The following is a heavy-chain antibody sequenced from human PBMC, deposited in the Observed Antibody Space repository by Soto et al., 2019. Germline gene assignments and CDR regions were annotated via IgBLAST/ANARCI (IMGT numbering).Heavy chain of an antibody. J-gene: IGHJ6*02. V-gene: IGHV3-48*03. CDR1: GFTFSSYE. CDR3: AGGIAAAGTHFYYGMDV. D-gene: IGHD6-13*01. Sequence: EVQLVESGGGLVQPGGSLRLSCAASGFTFSSYEMNWVRQAPGKGLEWISYISSTGNTIYYVDSVKGRFTISRDNAKNSLYLQINNLRAEVTAVYYCAGGIAAAGTHFYYGMDVWGQGTTVTVSS. CDR2: ISSTGNTI.